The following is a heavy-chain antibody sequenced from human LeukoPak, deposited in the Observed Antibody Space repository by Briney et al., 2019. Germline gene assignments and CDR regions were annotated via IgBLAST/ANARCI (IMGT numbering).Heavy chain of an antibody. Sequence: GGSLRLSREASGFTFDDYAMHWVRQAPGKGLEWVSTINWNSGGIGYADSVKGRFTISRDNAKNSLYLQMNSLRAEDTALYYCAKDVLSGSYLVGYFDYWGQGTLVTVSS. CDR1: GFTFDDYA. V-gene: IGHV3-9*01. CDR3: AKDVLSGSYLVGYFDY. D-gene: IGHD1-26*01. J-gene: IGHJ4*02. CDR2: INWNSGGI.